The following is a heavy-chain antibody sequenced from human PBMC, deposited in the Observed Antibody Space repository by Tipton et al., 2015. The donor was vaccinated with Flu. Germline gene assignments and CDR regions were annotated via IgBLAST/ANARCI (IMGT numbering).Heavy chain of an antibody. CDR3: ARGLYYYDSSAPQGV. V-gene: IGHV4-34*01. D-gene: IGHD3-22*01. CDR2: INHSGST. J-gene: IGHJ6*04. CDR1: GGPFSGYY. Sequence: TLSLTCAVYGGPFSGYYWSWIRQPPGKGLEWIGEINHSGSTNYNPSLKSRVTISVDTSKNQFSLKLSSVTAADTAVYYCARGLYYYDSSAPQGVWGKGTTVTVSS.